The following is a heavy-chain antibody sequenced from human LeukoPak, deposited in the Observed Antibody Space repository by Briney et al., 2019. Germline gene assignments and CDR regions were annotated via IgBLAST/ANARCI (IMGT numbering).Heavy chain of an antibody. Sequence: GESLKISCKGSGYSFTSYWIGWVRQMPGKGLEWMGIIYPGDSDTRYSPSFQGQVTISADKSISTAYLQWSRLKPSDTAMHYCAEQGAGYKRRWVGLRTRPYYFCYRGQGTLVTVPS. CDR2: IYPGDSDT. CDR3: AEQGAGYKRRWVGLRTRPYYFCY. CDR1: GYSFTSYW. D-gene: IGHD1-14*01. V-gene: IGHV5-51*01. J-gene: IGHJ4*02.